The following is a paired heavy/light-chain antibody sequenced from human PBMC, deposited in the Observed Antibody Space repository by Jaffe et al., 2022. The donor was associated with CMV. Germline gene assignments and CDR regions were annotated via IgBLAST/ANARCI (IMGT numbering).Heavy chain of an antibody. CDR2: IIPIFGTT. CDR3: SHSGNYYTPSLGDY. CDR1: GDTLSSYA. D-gene: IGHD1-26*01. V-gene: IGHV1-69*01. Sequence: QVQLVQSGAEVKKPGSSVKVSCKASGDTLSSYAITWVRQAPGHGLEWMGGIIPIFGTTNYAQKFQGRVTLTADESTSTAYMELSSLRSEDTAVYYCSHSGNYYTPSLGDYWGQGTLVTVSS. J-gene: IGHJ4*02.
Light chain of an antibody. V-gene: IGKV3-11*01. CDR2: DAS. J-gene: IGKJ2*01. CDR1: QSVSNF. CDR3: HQRSNWPPMYT. Sequence: EIVLTQSPATLSFSPGERATLSCRASQSVSNFLAWYQQKPGQAPRLLIYDASKRATGIPARFSGSGSGTDFTLTISSLEPEDFAVYYCHQRSNWPPMYTFGQGTKLEIK.